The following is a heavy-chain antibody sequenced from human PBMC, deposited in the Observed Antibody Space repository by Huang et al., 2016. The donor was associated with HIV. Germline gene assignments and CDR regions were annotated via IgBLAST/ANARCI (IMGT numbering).Heavy chain of an antibody. J-gene: IGHJ6*02. Sequence: QVRLEQWGQGLLKPSETLSLTCAVYGASINTYYWSWVRQSPAKGLEWIGEIKPGGTTNNNPAINGRVTITVDTSKNQVSLTCRAVTDADAAICYCAQMPTPSYYDTWSLSPVEEDFFYYNLDVWGQGTPVSVSS. CDR2: IKPGGTT. V-gene: IGHV4-34*02. CDR3: AQMPTPSYYDTWSLSPVEEDFFYYNLDV. CDR1: GASINTYY. D-gene: IGHD3-3*01.